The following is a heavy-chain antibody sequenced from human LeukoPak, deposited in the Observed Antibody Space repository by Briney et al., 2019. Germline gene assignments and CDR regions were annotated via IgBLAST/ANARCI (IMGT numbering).Heavy chain of an antibody. CDR3: AHMAAAGSSTTFDY. V-gene: IGHV3-30*02. Sequence: GGSLRLSCAASGFTFSSYSMHWVRQAPGKGLEWVAFIRYDGSNKYYADSAKGRFTISRDNSKNTLYLQMNSLRAEHTAVYYCAHMAAAGSSTTFDYWGQGNLVTVSS. J-gene: IGHJ4*02. CDR1: GFTFSSYS. CDR2: IRYDGSNK. D-gene: IGHD6-13*01.